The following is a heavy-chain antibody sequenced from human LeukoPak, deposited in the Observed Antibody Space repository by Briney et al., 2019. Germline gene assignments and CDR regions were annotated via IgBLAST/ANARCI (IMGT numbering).Heavy chain of an antibody. D-gene: IGHD1-1*01. CDR2: ISYDGSNK. CDR1: GFTFSSYG. V-gene: IGHV3-30*18. CDR3: AKERTGYNWNDALYFDY. J-gene: IGHJ4*02. Sequence: PGGSLRLSCAASGFTFSSYGMHWVRQAPGKGLEWVAVISYDGSNKYYADSVKGRFTISRDNSKNTLYLQMNSLRAEDTAVYYRAKERTGYNWNDALYFDYWGQGTLVTVSS.